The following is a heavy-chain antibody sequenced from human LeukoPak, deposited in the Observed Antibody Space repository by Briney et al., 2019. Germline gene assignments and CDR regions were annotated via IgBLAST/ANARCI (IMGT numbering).Heavy chain of an antibody. D-gene: IGHD2-15*01. CDR3: ARGYDIVVVVAATGLDY. J-gene: IGHJ4*02. CDR2: ISSSGSTI. CDR1: GFTFSSYE. V-gene: IGHV3-48*03. Sequence: GGSLRLSCAASGFTFSSYEMNWVRQAPGKGLGWVPYISSSGSTIYYADSVRGRFTISRDNAKNSLYLQMNSLRAEDTAVYYCARGYDIVVVVAATGLDYWGQGTLVTVSS.